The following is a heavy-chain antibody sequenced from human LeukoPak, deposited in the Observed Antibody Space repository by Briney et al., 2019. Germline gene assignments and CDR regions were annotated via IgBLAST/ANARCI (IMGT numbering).Heavy chain of an antibody. V-gene: IGHV3-23*01. CDR2: ISGSGGGT. D-gene: IGHD3-3*02. J-gene: IGHJ4*02. CDR3: SKVYPFSGWGGGQDY. Sequence: GGSLRLSCAASGFTFSSYAMTWVRQAPGKGLEWVSSISGSGGGTYYGDSVRGRFTISRDNSENILYLQMNSLRADDTAVYYRSKVYPFSGWGGGQDYRGQGTL. CDR1: GFTFSSYA.